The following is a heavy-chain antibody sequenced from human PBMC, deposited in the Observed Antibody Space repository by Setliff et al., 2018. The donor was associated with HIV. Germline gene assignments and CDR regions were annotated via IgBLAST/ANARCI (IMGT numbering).Heavy chain of an antibody. J-gene: IGHJ1*01. CDR2: IYYGGTT. CDR3: ARQWAERVMDV. CDR1: GGSVTSSLYY. Sequence: SETLSLTCTVSGGSVTSSLYYWGWIRQPPGKGLGWIGTIYYGGTTYYNPSLRSRVTISVDTSRNRFFLKLTSVTAADTAVYYCARQWAERVMDVWGPGTLVTVSS. D-gene: IGHD1-26*01. V-gene: IGHV4-39*01.